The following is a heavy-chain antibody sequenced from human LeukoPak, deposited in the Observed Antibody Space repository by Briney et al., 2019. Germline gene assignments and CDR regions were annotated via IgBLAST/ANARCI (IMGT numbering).Heavy chain of an antibody. CDR3: ARAPMAITTSAFPDAFDF. D-gene: IGHD5-12*01. CDR1: GDSVSGHY. Sequence: SETLSLTCTVSGDSVSGHYWSWIRQTPGKGLEWIGYVSYSGGTNYNPSLKRRVSISLDTSKNRFSLKLSSPAAADPAVYYCARAPMAITTSAFPDAFDFWGQGTMVTVSS. V-gene: IGHV4-59*02. CDR2: VSYSGGT. J-gene: IGHJ3*01.